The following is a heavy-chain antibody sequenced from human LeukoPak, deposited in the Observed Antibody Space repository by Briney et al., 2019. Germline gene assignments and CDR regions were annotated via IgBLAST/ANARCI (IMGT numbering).Heavy chain of an antibody. J-gene: IGHJ4*02. Sequence: PGGSLRLSCAASGFTFSSYGMHWVRQAPGKGLEWVGIINPSGGSTSYAQKFQGRVTMTRDMSTSTVYMELSSLRSEDTAVYYCARIWTGGYWGQGTLVTVSS. CDR2: INPSGGST. CDR3: ARIWTGGY. CDR1: GFTFSSYG. V-gene: IGHV1-46*01. D-gene: IGHD3/OR15-3a*01.